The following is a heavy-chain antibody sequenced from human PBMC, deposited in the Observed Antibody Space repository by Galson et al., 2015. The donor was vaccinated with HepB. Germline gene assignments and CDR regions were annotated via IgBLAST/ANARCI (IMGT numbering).Heavy chain of an antibody. V-gene: IGHV3-23*01. D-gene: IGHD3-22*01. CDR3: AKELPPTYYDSSGYYALV. CDR2: ISGSGGST. CDR1: GFTFSSYA. J-gene: IGHJ3*01. Sequence: SLRLSCAASGFTFSSYAMSWVRQAPGKGLEWVSAISGSGGSTYYADSVKGRFTISRDNSKNTLYLQMNSLRAEDTAVYYCAKELPPTYYDSSGYYALVWGQGTMVTVSS.